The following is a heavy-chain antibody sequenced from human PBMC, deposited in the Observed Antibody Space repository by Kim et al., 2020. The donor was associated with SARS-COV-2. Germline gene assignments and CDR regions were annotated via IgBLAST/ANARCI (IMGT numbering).Heavy chain of an antibody. CDR1: EFTFSDYS. D-gene: IGHD3-10*01. V-gene: IGHV3-21*01. CDR2: ISSSSSYM. Sequence: GGSLRLSCAASEFTFSDYSMNWVRQAPGRGLEWVSSISSSSSYMYYADSLKGRFIISRDNAKNSLYLQMHSLRAEDTAVYYCARGPRGSGSYYDYWGQGTLVTVSS. J-gene: IGHJ4*02. CDR3: ARGPRGSGSYYDY.